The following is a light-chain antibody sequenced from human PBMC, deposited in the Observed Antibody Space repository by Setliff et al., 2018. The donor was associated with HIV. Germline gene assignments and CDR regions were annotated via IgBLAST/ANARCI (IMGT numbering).Light chain of an antibody. J-gene: IGLJ2*01. V-gene: IGLV2-14*01. Sequence: QSVLTQPASVSGSPGQSITISCTGTSSDVGGYNYVSWYQQHPGKAPKLMIFEVNNRPSGVSNRFSGSKSGNTASLTISGLQSEDEADYYCSPYRSTYTLEVIFGGGTQLTVL. CDR2: EVN. CDR3: SPYRSTYTLEVI. CDR1: SSDVGGYNY.